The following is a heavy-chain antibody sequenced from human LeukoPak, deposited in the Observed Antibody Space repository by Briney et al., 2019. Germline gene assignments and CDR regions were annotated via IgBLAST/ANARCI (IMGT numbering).Heavy chain of an antibody. CDR3: ARDEIAVAGTSDYYYYYGMDV. CDR1: GGSFSGYY. Sequence: SETLSLTCAVYGGSFSGYYWSWIRQPPGKGLEWIGEINHSGSTNYNPSLKSRVTTSVDTSKNQFSLKLSSVTAADTAVYYCARDEIAVAGTSDYYYYYGMDVWGQGTTVTVSS. J-gene: IGHJ6*02. V-gene: IGHV4-34*01. CDR2: INHSGST. D-gene: IGHD6-19*01.